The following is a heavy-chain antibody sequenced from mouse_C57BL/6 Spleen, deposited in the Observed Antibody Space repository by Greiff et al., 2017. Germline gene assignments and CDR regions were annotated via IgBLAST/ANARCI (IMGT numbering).Heavy chain of an antibody. V-gene: IGHV5-4*03. CDR2: ISDGGSYT. CDR1: GFTFSSYA. Sequence: DVMLVESGGGLVKPGGSLKLSCAASGFTFSSYAMSWVRQTPEKRLEWVATISDGGSYTYYPDNVKGRFTISRDNAKNNLYLQMSHLKSEDTAMYYCARKEAWFAYWGQGTLVTVSA. CDR3: ARKEAWFAY. J-gene: IGHJ3*01.